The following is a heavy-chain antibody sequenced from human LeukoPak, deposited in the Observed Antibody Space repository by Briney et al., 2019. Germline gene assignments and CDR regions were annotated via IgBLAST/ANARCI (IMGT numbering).Heavy chain of an antibody. CDR3: AREGGDCSSTSCPFDY. J-gene: IGHJ4*02. Sequence: ASVTVSCTASGYTFTSYDINWVRQATGQGLEWMGWMNPNSGNTGYAQKFQGRVTMTRNTSISTAYMELSSLRSEDTAVYYCAREGGDCSSTSCPFDYWGQGTLVTVSS. CDR2: MNPNSGNT. V-gene: IGHV1-8*01. D-gene: IGHD2-2*01. CDR1: GYTFTSYD.